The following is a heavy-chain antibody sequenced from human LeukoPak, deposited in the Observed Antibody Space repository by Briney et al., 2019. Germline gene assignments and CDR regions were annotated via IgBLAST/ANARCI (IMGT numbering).Heavy chain of an antibody. Sequence: PGGSLRLSCAASGFTFSNYGMHWVRQAPGKGLEWVAVIWYDGTNKYYADSVKGRFTISRDNSKNTLYLQMNSLRAEDTAVYYCARGPHPIILTGPADLWGQGTLVTVSS. J-gene: IGHJ5*02. CDR1: GFTFSNYG. V-gene: IGHV3-33*01. CDR3: ARGPHPIILTGPADL. D-gene: IGHD3-9*01. CDR2: IWYDGTNK.